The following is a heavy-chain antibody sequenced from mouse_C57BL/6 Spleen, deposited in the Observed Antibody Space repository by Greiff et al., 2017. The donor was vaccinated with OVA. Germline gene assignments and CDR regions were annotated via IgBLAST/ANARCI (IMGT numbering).Heavy chain of an antibody. Sequence: QVQLQQSGAELVRPGASVTLSCKASGYTFTDYEMHWVKQTPVHGLEWIGAIDPETGGTAYNQKFKGKAILTADKSSSTAYMELRSLTSEDSAVCYCARKGELSFAYWGQGTLVTVSA. CDR2: IDPETGGT. J-gene: IGHJ3*01. CDR3: ARKGELSFAY. V-gene: IGHV1-15*01. CDR1: GYTFTDYE.